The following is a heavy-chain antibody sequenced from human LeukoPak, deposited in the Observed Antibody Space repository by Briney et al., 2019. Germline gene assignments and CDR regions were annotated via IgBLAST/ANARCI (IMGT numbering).Heavy chain of an antibody. V-gene: IGHV4-34*01. D-gene: IGHD4-23*01. Sequence: SETLSLTCAVYGGSFSGYYWSWIRQPPGKGLEWIGEINHSGSTNYNPSLKSRVTISVDTSKNQLSLKLSSVTAADTAVYYCAKNGGNSDFDYWGQGTLVTVSS. CDR1: GGSFSGYY. CDR2: INHSGST. J-gene: IGHJ4*02. CDR3: AKNGGNSDFDY.